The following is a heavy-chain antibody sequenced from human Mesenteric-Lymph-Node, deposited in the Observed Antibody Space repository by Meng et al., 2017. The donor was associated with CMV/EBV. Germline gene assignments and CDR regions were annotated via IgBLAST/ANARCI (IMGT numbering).Heavy chain of an antibody. D-gene: IGHD6-13*01. CDR2: IIPILGIA. V-gene: IGHV1-69*10. CDR1: GYTFTSHD. CDR3: ARLIAAAGTGGDY. Sequence: KASGYTFTSHDINWVRQAPGHGLEWMGGIIPILGIANYAQKFQGRVTITADKSTSTAYMELSSLRSEDTAVYYCARLIAAAGTGGDYWGQGTLVTVSS. J-gene: IGHJ4*02.